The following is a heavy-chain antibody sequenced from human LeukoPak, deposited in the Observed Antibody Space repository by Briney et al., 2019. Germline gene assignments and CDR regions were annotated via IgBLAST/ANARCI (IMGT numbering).Heavy chain of an antibody. CDR2: IFYTGFT. D-gene: IGHD1-14*01. V-gene: IGHV4-59*12. CDR1: DGSISDSY. Sequence: SETLSLTCTVSDGSISDSYWSWIRQSPGKGLEWVGYIFYTGFTHYNPSLESRVTISVDTSKNQFSLRLNSVTAADTAVYYCARFPRNPNWFDPWGQGTLVTVSS. CDR3: ARFPRNPNWFDP. J-gene: IGHJ5*02.